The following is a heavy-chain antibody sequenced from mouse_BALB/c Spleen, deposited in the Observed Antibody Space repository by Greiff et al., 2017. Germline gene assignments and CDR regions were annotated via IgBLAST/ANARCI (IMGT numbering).Heavy chain of an antibody. CDR1: GFNIKDTY. Sequence: VQLQQSGAELVKPGASVKLSCTASGFNIKDTYMHWVKQRPEQGLEWIGRIDPANGNTKYDPKFQGKATITADTSSNTAYLQLSSRTSEDTAVYYCARGEEYAGGYIDVWGAGATVTVSS. J-gene: IGHJ1*01. D-gene: IGHD5-1*01. V-gene: IGHV14-3*02. CDR3: ARGEEYAGGYIDV. CDR2: IDPANGNT.